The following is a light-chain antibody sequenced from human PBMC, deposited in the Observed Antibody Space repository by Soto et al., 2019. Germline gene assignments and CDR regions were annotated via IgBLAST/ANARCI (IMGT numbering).Light chain of an antibody. V-gene: IGKV1-39*01. CDR3: KQSYSTPIT. CDR2: AAS. J-gene: IGKJ5*01. CDR1: QSISGY. Sequence: DIQMTQSPSSLSASVGDRVTITCRASQSISGYLNWYQQKPGKAPKLLIYAASSLQSGVPSRFSGSGSGTDLTLTISSLQPEDFATYYCKQSYSTPITFGQGTRLEIK.